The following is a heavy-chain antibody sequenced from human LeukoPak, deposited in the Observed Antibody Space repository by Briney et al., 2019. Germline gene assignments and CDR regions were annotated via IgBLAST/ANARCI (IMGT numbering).Heavy chain of an antibody. CDR2: ISYDGSNK. CDR3: ARGERWLQFTTYYFDY. D-gene: IGHD5-24*01. Sequence: GGSLRLSCAASGFTFSSYAMHWVRQAPGKGLEGVAVISYDGSNKYYADSVKGRFTISRDNSKNTLYLQMNSLRAEDAAVYYCARGERWLQFTTYYFDYWGQGTLVTVSS. CDR1: GFTFSSYA. J-gene: IGHJ4*02. V-gene: IGHV3-30-3*01.